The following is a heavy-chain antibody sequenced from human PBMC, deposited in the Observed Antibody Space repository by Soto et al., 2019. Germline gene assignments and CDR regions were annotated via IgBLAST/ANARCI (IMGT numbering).Heavy chain of an antibody. V-gene: IGHV4-4*02. Sequence: QVQLRESGPGLVRPSGTLSLTCAVSGGTISSSFWWTWVRQPPGKGLEWIGEIYHIGITHYNPSLKSRVTISVDKATNRCSLKLNSVTAADTAVYYCARDPRTYDNSRTWGQGILVTVSS. J-gene: IGHJ5*02. D-gene: IGHD3-22*01. CDR2: IYHIGIT. CDR3: ARDPRTYDNSRT. CDR1: GGTISSSFW.